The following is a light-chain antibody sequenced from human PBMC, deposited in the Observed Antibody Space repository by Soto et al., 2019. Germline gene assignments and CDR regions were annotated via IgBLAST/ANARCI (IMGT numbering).Light chain of an antibody. CDR3: CSYAGRYTLV. Sequence: QSALTQPRSVSGSPGQSVTISFTGTSSDVGVYNYVSWYQQHPGEAPKLIIYDVTKRPSGFPDRFSGSKSGYTASLTISGLQDDDEDDYYCCSYAGRYTLVFGGGTKLTVL. V-gene: IGLV2-11*01. CDR2: DVT. CDR1: SSDVGVYNY. J-gene: IGLJ3*02.